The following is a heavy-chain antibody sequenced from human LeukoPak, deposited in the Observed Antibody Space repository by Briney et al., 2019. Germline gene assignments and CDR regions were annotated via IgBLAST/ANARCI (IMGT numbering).Heavy chain of an antibody. V-gene: IGHV4-59*11. D-gene: IGHD1-14*01. CDR2: FYYSGST. Sequence: SETLSLTCTGSGCSISSHYWSWILQPPGNGLEGIGYFYYSGSTNYNPPPKSRVSISVDTSKNQFSLKLRSGPAADTAVYYCASQTRSNRDAFDMWGQGTMVTVSS. J-gene: IGHJ3*02. CDR1: GCSISSHY. CDR3: ASQTRSNRDAFDM.